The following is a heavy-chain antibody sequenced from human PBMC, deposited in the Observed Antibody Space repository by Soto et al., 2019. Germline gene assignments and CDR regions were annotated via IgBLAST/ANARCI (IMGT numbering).Heavy chain of an antibody. V-gene: IGHV4-59*01. CDR2: MYNTGST. Sequence: SEIQSLTSTVSGGNIRSYGWSWIRQHPEKGLEWIGYMYNTGSTIYNPSLKSRVTISVDTSKNQFSLKLNSVTAADTAVYYCARDLWGYCGADCYPLDVWGQGTTVT. J-gene: IGHJ6*02. CDR1: GGNIRSYG. CDR3: ARDLWGYCGADCYPLDV. D-gene: IGHD2-21*02.